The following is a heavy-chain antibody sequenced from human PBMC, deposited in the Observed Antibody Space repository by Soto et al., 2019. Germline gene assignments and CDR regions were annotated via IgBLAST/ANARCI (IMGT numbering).Heavy chain of an antibody. Sequence: TLSLTCTASGGSISSGDYYWSWIRQPPGKGLEWIGYIYYSGSTYYNPSLKSRVTISVDTSKNQFSLKLSSVTAADTAVYYCARFPYNWNYVGGGMDVWGQGTTVTVSS. J-gene: IGHJ6*02. CDR3: ARFPYNWNYVGGGMDV. D-gene: IGHD1-7*01. CDR2: IYYSGST. CDR1: GGSISSGDYY. V-gene: IGHV4-30-4*01.